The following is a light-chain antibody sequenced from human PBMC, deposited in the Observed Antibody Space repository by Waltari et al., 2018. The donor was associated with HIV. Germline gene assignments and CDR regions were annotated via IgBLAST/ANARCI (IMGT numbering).Light chain of an antibody. Sequence: QSLLTQPPSASGTPGQRFTISFSGSSFNIGINFLSWYQQLPGTAPKVLIFWVTERPSGVADGLSGGKSGASASSVISGLRYEDEDDYYCAEWDDSMRGAYVFGTGTKVTVL. CDR2: WVT. V-gene: IGLV1-47*01. CDR1: SFNIGINF. J-gene: IGLJ1*01. CDR3: AEWDDSMRGAYV.